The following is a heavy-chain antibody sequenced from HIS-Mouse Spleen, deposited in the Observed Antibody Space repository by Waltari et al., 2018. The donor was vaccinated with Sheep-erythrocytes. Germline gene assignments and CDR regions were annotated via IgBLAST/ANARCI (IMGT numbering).Heavy chain of an antibody. Sequence: QVQLVESGGGVVQPGRSLRLSCAASGFTFSSYAMPWVRQAPGKGLEWVAVISYDGSNKNYADSVKGRFTISRDNSKNTLYLQMNSLRAEDTAVYYCARGAYSSSWYPFQHWGQGTLVTVSS. CDR3: ARGAYSSSWYPFQH. CDR2: ISYDGSNK. CDR1: GFTFSSYA. D-gene: IGHD6-13*01. V-gene: IGHV3-30-3*01. J-gene: IGHJ1*01.